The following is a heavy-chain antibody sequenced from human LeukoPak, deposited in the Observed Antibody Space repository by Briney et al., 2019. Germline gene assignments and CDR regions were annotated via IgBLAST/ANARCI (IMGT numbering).Heavy chain of an antibody. CDR3: AREAASGDFDY. V-gene: IGHV4-31*03. Sequence: SQTLSLTCTVSGISISIGGYYWSWIRQHPGKGLEWIGYIYYSGNTHYNPSLKSRLTISVDTSKNQFSPKLSSVTAADTAVYYCAREAASGDFDYWGQGTLVTVSS. D-gene: IGHD6-13*01. CDR1: GISISIGGYY. CDR2: IYYSGNT. J-gene: IGHJ4*02.